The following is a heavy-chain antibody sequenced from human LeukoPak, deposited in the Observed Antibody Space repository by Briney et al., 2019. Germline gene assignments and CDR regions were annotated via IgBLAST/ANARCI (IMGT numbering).Heavy chain of an antibody. CDR1: GGTFSSYA. D-gene: IGHD6-6*01. J-gene: IGHJ4*02. CDR3: ARAAGIAARLYYFDY. CDR2: IIPIFGTA. Sequence: ASVKVSCKASGGTFSSYAISWVRQAPGQGLEWMGGIIPIFGTANYAQKFQGRVTITTDESTSTAYMELSSLRSEDTAVYYCARAAGIAARLYYFDYWGQGTLVTVSS. V-gene: IGHV1-69*05.